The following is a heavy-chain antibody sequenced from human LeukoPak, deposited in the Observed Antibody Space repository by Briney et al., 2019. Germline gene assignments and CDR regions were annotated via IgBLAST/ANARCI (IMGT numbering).Heavy chain of an antibody. V-gene: IGHV3-9*03. CDR3: AKVLGGSDDAFDI. CDR2: ISWNSGSI. D-gene: IGHD1-26*01. Sequence: GRSLRLSCAASGFTFDDYAMHWVRQAPGKGLEWVSGISWNSGSIGYADSVKGRFTISRDNAKNSLYLQMNSLRAEDMALYYCAKVLGGSDDAFDIWGQGTMVTVSS. J-gene: IGHJ3*02. CDR1: GFTFDDYA.